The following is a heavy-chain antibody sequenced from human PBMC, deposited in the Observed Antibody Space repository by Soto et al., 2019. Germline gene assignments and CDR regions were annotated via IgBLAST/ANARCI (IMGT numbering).Heavy chain of an antibody. D-gene: IGHD1-7*01. CDR2: TMWRSGST. CDR3: ARGRKTGTTGRDFDY. Sequence: EVQLVESGGGLVQPGRSLRLSCAVSGFTFDDYAIHWVRQAPGKGLEWVSRTMWRSGSTAYADSVKGRFTVSRDNAENSLFLQMSSLRTEDTAFYYCARGRKTGTTGRDFDYWGQGTLVTVSS. V-gene: IGHV3-9*01. CDR1: GFTFDDYA. J-gene: IGHJ4*02.